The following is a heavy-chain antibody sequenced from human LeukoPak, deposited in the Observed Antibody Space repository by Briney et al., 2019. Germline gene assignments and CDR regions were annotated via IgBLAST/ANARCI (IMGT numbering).Heavy chain of an antibody. CDR2: IYTSGST. CDR1: GGSISSGHYF. J-gene: IGHJ3*02. Sequence: SETLSLACTVSGGSISSGHYFWTWIRQPAGKGLEWIGRIYTSGSTNYNPSLKSRVTISIDTSKSQFSLKLSSVTAADTAVYYCARDTTTGDLGAFDIWGQGTMVTVSS. CDR3: ARDTTTGDLGAFDI. V-gene: IGHV4-61*02. D-gene: IGHD7-27*01.